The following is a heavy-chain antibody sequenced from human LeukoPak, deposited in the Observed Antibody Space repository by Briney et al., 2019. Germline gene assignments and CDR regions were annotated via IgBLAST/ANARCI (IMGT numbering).Heavy chain of an antibody. D-gene: IGHD2-2*01. V-gene: IGHV3-9*03. CDR2: IDWNSSHM. CDR1: GFTFGDYA. CDR3: AKDRSSTLDDAFDF. Sequence: GGSLRLSCAASGFTFGDYAMHWVRQTPGEGREWVSGIDWNSSHMVYADSVKGRFTISRDNAKNSLYLQMSSLRAEDMALYYCAKDRSSTLDDAFDFWGQGTMVTVSS. J-gene: IGHJ3*01.